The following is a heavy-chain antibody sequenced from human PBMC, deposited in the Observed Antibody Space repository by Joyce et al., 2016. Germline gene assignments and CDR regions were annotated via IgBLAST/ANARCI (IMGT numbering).Heavy chain of an antibody. V-gene: IGHV4-61*02. CDR1: GGTIRSTSYY. CDR2: IYPSGST. Sequence: QVQLQESGPGLLKPSHTLSLTCTVSGGTIRSTSYYWSWIRQPAGRGLEWIGRIYPSGSTTYNPSLDSRVIMSLDTSNIHFSLKLTSVTAADTAVYYCARGYCSGGYCFTGAFDSWGQGTLVTVSS. CDR3: ARGYCSGGYCFTGAFDS. J-gene: IGHJ4*02. D-gene: IGHD2-15*01.